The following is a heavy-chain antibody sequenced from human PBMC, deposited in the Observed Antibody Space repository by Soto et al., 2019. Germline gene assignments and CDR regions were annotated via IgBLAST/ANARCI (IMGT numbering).Heavy chain of an antibody. CDR3: ARDQDVAEEYFEY. V-gene: IGHV3-30-3*01. CDR2: ISYDGSNK. J-gene: IGHJ4*02. Sequence: PGGSLRLSCAASGFTFSSYAMHWVRQAPGKGLEWVAVISYDGSNKYYADSVKGRFTISRDNSKNTLYLQMNSLRAEDTAVYYCARDQDVAEEYFEYWGQGTLVTVSS. CDR1: GFTFSSYA. D-gene: IGHD6-13*01.